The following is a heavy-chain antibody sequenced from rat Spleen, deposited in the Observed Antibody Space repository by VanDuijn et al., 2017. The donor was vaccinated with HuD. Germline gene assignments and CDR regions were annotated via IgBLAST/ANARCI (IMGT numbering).Heavy chain of an antibody. CDR2: MSYEGSTT. D-gene: IGHD1-12*02. CDR1: GFTFSDYY. V-gene: IGHV5-22*01. J-gene: IGHJ3*01. CDR3: ARHGSYYPWFAY. Sequence: EVQLVESGGGLVRPGRSLKLSCAASGFTFSDYYMAWVRQAPKKGLEWVASMSYEGSTTYYGDSVKGRFTISRDNAKTTLYLQMDSLRSEDTATYYCARHGSYYPWFAYWGQGTLVTVSS.